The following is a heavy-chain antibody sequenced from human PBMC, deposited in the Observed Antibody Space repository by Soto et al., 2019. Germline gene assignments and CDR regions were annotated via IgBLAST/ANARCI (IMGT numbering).Heavy chain of an antibody. V-gene: IGHV4-34*01. CDR1: GGSFSGYY. J-gene: IGHJ5*02. CDR3: ARGHYGSGSYSWFDP. D-gene: IGHD3-10*01. CDR2: INHSGST. Sequence: QVQLQQWGAGLLKPSETLSLTCAVYGGSFSGYYWSWIRQPPGKGLEWIGEINHSGSTNYNPSLKRRVTISVDTTKNQFSLKLSSMTAADTAVYYCARGHYGSGSYSWFDPWGQGTLVTVSS.